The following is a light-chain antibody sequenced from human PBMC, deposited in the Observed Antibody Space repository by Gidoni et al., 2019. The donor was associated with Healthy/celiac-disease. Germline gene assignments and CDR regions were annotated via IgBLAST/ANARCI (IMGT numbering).Light chain of an antibody. Sequence: DIQMTPPPSTLSASVGDRVTITCRASQRISSWLAWYKQKPGKAPKLLIYKASSLESGVPSRFSGSGSGTEFTLTISSLQPDDFATYYCQQYNSYPWTFXQXTKVEIK. J-gene: IGKJ1*01. CDR1: QRISSW. V-gene: IGKV1-5*03. CDR3: QQYNSYPWT. CDR2: KAS.